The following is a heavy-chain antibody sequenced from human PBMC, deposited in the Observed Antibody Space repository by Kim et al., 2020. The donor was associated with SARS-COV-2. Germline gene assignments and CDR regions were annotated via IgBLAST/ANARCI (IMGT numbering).Heavy chain of an antibody. Sequence: GGSLRLSCAASGFTFSSYAMHWVRQAPGKGLEWVAVIWYDGSNKYYADSVKGRFTISRDNSKNTLYLQMNSLRAEDTAVYYCAKVFGLLPQSSAFDIWGQGTMVTVSS. CDR3: AKVFGLLPQSSAFDI. J-gene: IGHJ3*02. V-gene: IGHV3-33*06. CDR2: IWYDGSNK. CDR1: GFTFSSYA. D-gene: IGHD3-22*01.